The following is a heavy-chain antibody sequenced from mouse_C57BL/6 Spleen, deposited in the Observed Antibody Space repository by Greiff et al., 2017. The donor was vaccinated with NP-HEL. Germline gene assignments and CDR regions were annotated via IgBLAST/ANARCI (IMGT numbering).Heavy chain of an antibody. CDR1: GFSLTSYA. CDR2: IWTGGGT. J-gene: IGHJ4*01. CDR3: ARNFDLSMDY. Sequence: QVQLKQSGPGLVAPSQSLSITCTVSGFSLTSYAISWVRQPPGKGLEWLGGIWTGGGTNYNSALKSRLSISKDNSKSQVFLKMNSLQTDDTARYYCARNFDLSMDYWGQGTSVTVSS. V-gene: IGHV2-9-1*01.